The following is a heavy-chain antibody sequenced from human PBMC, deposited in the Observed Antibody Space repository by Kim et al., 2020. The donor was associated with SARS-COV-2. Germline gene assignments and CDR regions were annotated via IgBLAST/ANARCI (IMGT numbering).Heavy chain of an antibody. V-gene: IGHV3-23*01. CDR3: AKELRMTTQTSGGDFFDY. J-gene: IGHJ4*02. D-gene: IGHD4-17*01. CDR2: IGGGGGST. Sequence: GGSLRLSCVASGFTFTSYAMNWVRQAPGEGLEWVSGIGGGGGSTYYADSVMGRFTISRDSYKNMVYLQMNSLRAEDTAVYYCAKELRMTTQTSGGDFFDYWGRGTLVTVSS. CDR1: GFTFTSYA.